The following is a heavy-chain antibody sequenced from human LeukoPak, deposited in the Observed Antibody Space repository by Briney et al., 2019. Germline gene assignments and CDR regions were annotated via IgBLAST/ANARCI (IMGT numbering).Heavy chain of an antibody. J-gene: IGHJ6*03. Sequence: SETLSLTCTVSSYSISSGYYWGWIRPPPGKGLEWIGSIYHSGSTYYNPSLKSRVTISVDTSKNQFSLKLSSVTAADTAVYYCARDLRSLLSDYYMDVWGKGTTVTVSS. CDR2: IYHSGST. CDR3: ARDLRSLLSDYYMDV. D-gene: IGHD1-26*01. V-gene: IGHV4-38-2*02. CDR1: SYSISSGYY.